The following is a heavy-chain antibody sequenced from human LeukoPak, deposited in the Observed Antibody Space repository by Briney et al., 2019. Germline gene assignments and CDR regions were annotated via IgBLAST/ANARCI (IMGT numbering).Heavy chain of an antibody. CDR3: ARGGTYGDFPFDY. D-gene: IGHD4-17*01. Sequence: ASVKVSCKASGGTFSSYAISWLRQAPGQGLEWMGGIIPIFGTANYAQKFQGRVTITADESTSTAYMELSSLRSEDTAVYYCARGGTYGDFPFDYWGQGTLVTVSS. CDR1: GGTFSSYA. J-gene: IGHJ4*02. V-gene: IGHV1-69*13. CDR2: IIPIFGTA.